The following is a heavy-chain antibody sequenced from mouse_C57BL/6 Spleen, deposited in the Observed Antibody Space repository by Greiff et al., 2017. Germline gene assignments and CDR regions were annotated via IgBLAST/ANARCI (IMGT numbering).Heavy chain of an antibody. CDR2: INPNNGGT. J-gene: IGHJ1*03. D-gene: IGHD2-5*01. CDR3: ARRDSNYVEYWYFDV. CDR1: GYTFTDYN. Sequence: EVKLQQSGPELVKPGASVKIPCKASGYTFTDYNMDWVKQSNGKSLEWIGDINPNNGGTIYNQKFKGKDTLTVDKSSSTAYMELRRLTSEDTAVYYCARRDSNYVEYWYFDVWGTGTTVTVSS. V-gene: IGHV1-18*01.